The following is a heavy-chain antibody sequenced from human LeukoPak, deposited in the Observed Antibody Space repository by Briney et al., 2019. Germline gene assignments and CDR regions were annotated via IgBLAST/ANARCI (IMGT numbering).Heavy chain of an antibody. CDR2: IKQDGSEN. V-gene: IGHV3-7*01. J-gene: IGHJ6*02. D-gene: IGHD2-21*01. Sequence: TGGSMRLSCIASGFTYSSYWMSWVGQAPGKWRDRVANIKQDGSENDYVDSVKGRFTISRDNAKNSLYLQMNSLRAEDTAVYYCAKYCGGDCYGMDVWGQGTTVTVSS. CDR3: AKYCGGDCYGMDV. CDR1: GFTYSSYW.